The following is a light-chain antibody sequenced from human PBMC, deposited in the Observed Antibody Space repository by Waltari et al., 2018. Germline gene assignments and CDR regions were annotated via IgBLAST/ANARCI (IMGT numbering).Light chain of an antibody. CDR1: QDIFSY. V-gene: IGKV1-8*01. Sequence: AIRMTQSPSSFPASTGDRVTIPCRANQDIFSYLAWYQQKPGEAPKLLIYAASTLQSGVPSRFSGSGSGTDFTLSISSLQSEDFATYYCQQYYTFLLTFGGGTKVEIK. CDR2: AAS. CDR3: QQYYTFLLT. J-gene: IGKJ4*01.